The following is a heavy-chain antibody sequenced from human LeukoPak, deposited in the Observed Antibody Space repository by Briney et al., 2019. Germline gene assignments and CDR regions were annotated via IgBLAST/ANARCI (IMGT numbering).Heavy chain of an antibody. V-gene: IGHV3-21*04. CDR3: AREVGSFDY. D-gene: IGHD1-26*01. CDR2: ISSSSSYI. Sequence: PGGSLRLSCAASGFTFSSYSMNWVRQAPGKGLEWVSSISSSSSYIYYADSLKGRFTISRDNAKNSLHLQMNSLRAEDTALYYCAREVGSFDYWGQGTLVTVSS. J-gene: IGHJ4*02. CDR1: GFTFSSYS.